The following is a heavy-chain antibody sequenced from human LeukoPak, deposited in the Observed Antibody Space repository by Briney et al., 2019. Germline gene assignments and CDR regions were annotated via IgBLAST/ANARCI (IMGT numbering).Heavy chain of an antibody. V-gene: IGHV3-53*01. CDR1: GFIFRTYW. CDR2: LYSDGRT. D-gene: IGHD2-15*01. Sequence: GGSLRLSCAASGFIFRTYWMHWVRQAPGKGLEWVSVLYSDGRTYYADSVRGRFTISRDNSKNTLHLQMNSLRAEDTAVYYCATEVVVPGVGAIDVWGQGTMVTVSS. J-gene: IGHJ3*01. CDR3: ATEVVVPGVGAIDV.